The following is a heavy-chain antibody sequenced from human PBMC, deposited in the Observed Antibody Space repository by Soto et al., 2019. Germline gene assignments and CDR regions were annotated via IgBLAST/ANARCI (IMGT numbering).Heavy chain of an antibody. CDR3: ATRITVFGLLIPPFDP. CDR2: INHTGGT. D-gene: IGHD3-3*01. V-gene: IGHV4-34*01. J-gene: IGHJ5*02. CDR1: GGSVNGYY. Sequence: LSLTCAVYGGSVNGYYWNWIRQPPGKGLGWIGEINHTGGTHYNPSLKSRVTMSVDTSKNQFSLRLSSVTAADTAIYYCATRITVFGLLIPPFDPWGQGTQVTVSS.